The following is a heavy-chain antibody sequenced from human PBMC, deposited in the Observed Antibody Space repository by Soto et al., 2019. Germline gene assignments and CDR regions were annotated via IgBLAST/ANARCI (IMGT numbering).Heavy chain of an antibody. V-gene: IGHV1-69*02. Sequence: ASVKVSCKASGGTFSSYTISWVRQAPGQGLEWMGRIIPILGIANYAQKFQGRVTITADKSTSTAYMELSSLRSEDTAVYYCARPSHDIVLVADYYYMDVWGKGTTVTVSS. J-gene: IGHJ6*03. CDR2: IIPILGIA. CDR3: ARPSHDIVLVADYYYMDV. D-gene: IGHD2-8*01. CDR1: GGTFSSYT.